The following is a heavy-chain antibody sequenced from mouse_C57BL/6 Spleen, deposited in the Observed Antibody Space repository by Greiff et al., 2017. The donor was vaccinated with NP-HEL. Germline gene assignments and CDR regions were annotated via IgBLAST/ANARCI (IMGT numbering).Heavy chain of an antibody. Sequence: VQVVESGAELVKPGASVKISCKASGYAFSSYWMNWVKQRPGKGLEWIGQIYPGDGDTNYNGKFKGKATLTADKSSSTAYMQLSSLTSEDSAVYFCATLYDGYYWYFDVWGTGTTVTVSS. CDR1: GYAFSSYW. D-gene: IGHD2-3*01. CDR3: ATLYDGYYWYFDV. V-gene: IGHV1-80*01. CDR2: IYPGDGDT. J-gene: IGHJ1*03.